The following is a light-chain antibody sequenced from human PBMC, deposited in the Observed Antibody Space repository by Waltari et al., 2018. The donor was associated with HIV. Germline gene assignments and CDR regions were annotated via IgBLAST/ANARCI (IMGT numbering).Light chain of an antibody. CDR3: QQRSNWQYT. J-gene: IGKJ2*01. CDR1: QGVSSY. CDR2: DAS. Sequence: EIVLTQSPATLSLSPGERATLSCRASQGVSSYLAWYQQKPGQAPRLLIYDASNRATGIPARFSGSGPGTDFTRTISSLEPEDFAVYYCQQRSNWQYTFGQGTKLEIK. V-gene: IGKV3D-11*01.